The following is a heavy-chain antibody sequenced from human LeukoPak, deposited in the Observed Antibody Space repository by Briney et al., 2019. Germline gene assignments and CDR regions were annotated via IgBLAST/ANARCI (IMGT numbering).Heavy chain of an antibody. CDR2: INSDGSST. CDR1: GFTFSSYW. D-gene: IGHD6-19*01. Sequence: GGSLRLSCAASGFTFSSYWMHWVREAPGKGLVWVSRINSDGSSTSYADSVKGRFTISRDNAKNTLYLQMNSLRAEDTAVYYCARGPYSSGWYYFDYWGQGTLVTVSS. J-gene: IGHJ4*02. V-gene: IGHV3-74*01. CDR3: ARGPYSSGWYYFDY.